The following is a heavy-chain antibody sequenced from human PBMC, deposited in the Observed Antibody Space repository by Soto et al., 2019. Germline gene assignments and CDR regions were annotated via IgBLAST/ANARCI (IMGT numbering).Heavy chain of an antibody. D-gene: IGHD3-16*01. CDR1: GSSISSSNW. CDR3: ARANAYRRAIDY. J-gene: IGHJ4*02. CDR2: MYHSGNT. V-gene: IGHV4-4*02. Sequence: QVQLQESGPALVKPSGTLSLTCAVSGSSISSSNWWSWVRQSPGKGLEWIGEMYHSGNTNYNPSLKSRVTISVDKSKNQFSLKLSSVTAADTAIYYCARANAYRRAIDYWGQGTLVTVSS.